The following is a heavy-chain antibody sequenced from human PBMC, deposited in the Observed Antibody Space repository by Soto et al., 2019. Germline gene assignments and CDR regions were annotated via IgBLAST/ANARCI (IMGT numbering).Heavy chain of an antibody. CDR2: IIPIFGTA. CDR1: GGTFSSYA. CDR3: ARDSGKAVAGTSCMDV. Sequence: ASVKVSCKASGGTFSSYAISWVRQAPGQGLEWMGGIIPIFGTANYAQKFQGRVTITADESTSTAYMELSSLRSEDTAVYYCARDSGKAVAGTSCMDVWGQGTTVTVAS. J-gene: IGHJ6*02. D-gene: IGHD6-19*01. V-gene: IGHV1-69*13.